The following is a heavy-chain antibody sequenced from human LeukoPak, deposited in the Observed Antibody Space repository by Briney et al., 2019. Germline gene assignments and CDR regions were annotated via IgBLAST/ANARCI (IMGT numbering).Heavy chain of an antibody. D-gene: IGHD2-2*01. V-gene: IGHV1-18*01. CDR1: GYTFTSYV. Sequence: ASVKVSCKASGYTFTSYVISWLGQPPGQGLEWLGWISAYNGNTNYAQKLQGRVTMTTDTSTSTAYMELRSLRSDDTAVYYCAREKIVVVPVSSWRCFDYWGQGTLVTVSS. J-gene: IGHJ4*02. CDR2: ISAYNGNT. CDR3: AREKIVVVPVSSWRCFDY.